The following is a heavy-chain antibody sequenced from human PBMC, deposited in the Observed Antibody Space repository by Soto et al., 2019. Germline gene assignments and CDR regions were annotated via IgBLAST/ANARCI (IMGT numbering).Heavy chain of an antibody. J-gene: IGHJ1*01. CDR2: ISWNSGSI. D-gene: IGHD6-13*01. Sequence: GGSLRLSCAASGFTFDDYAMHWVRQAPGKGLEWVSGISWNSGSIGYADSVKGRFTISRDNAKNSLYLQMNSLRAEDTALYYCAKDIIRQQQLPEHWGQGTLVTVSS. CDR1: GFTFDDYA. V-gene: IGHV3-9*01. CDR3: AKDIIRQQQLPEH.